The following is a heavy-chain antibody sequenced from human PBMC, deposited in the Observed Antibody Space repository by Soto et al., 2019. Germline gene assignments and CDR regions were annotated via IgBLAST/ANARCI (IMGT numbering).Heavy chain of an antibody. CDR1: GYTFTSYD. Sequence: ASVKVSCKASGYTFTSYDINWVRQATGQGLEWMGWMNPNSGNTGYAQKFQGRVTMTRNTSISTAYMELSSLRSEDTAVYYCARGRRLRGSSTSRGGYYMDVWGKGTTVTVSS. CDR2: MNPNSGNT. CDR3: ARGRRLRGSSTSRGGYYMDV. V-gene: IGHV1-8*01. J-gene: IGHJ6*03. D-gene: IGHD2-2*01.